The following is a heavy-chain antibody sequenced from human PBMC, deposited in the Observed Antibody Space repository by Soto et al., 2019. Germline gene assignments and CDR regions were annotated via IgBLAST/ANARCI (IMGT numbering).Heavy chain of an antibody. J-gene: IGHJ4*02. CDR1: GSTFNNFV. D-gene: IGHD1-26*01. CDR2: IVVDSNTA. CDR3: ARAIKRWEVNYYFDF. V-gene: IGHV1-69*06. Sequence: QVVLLQSGAEVKEPGSSVRVSCQVSGSTFNNFVFSWVRQAPGHGPEWMGGIVVDSNTAEYSQRFQDRVTITADTSTDTLYMELGSLTFGDTAVYYCARAIKRWEVNYYFDFWGQGTLVTVSS.